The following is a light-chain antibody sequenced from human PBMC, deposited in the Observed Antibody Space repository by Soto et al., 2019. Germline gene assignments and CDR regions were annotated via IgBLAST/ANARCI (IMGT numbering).Light chain of an antibody. CDR1: QCIASA. Sequence: AIQLTQSPSSLSASIGDKVTISYRAIQCIASALVWYQQKPGKSPQLLIYDGSNLEKGVLSRFSGSGSGTEFTLTISSLQPEDFATYYCQQFNSYPLITFGQGTRLEIK. CDR2: DGS. J-gene: IGKJ5*01. V-gene: IGKV1-13*02. CDR3: QQFNSYPLIT.